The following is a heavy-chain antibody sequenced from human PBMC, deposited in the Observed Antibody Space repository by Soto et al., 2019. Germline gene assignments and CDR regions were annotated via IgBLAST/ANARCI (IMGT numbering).Heavy chain of an antibody. CDR1: GFVFIGDS. V-gene: IGHV3-48*02. D-gene: IGHD2-21*02. Sequence: PGGSVRQSFAASGFVFIGDSMNWVSQAPGKGLEWVSYISSSSSTIYYADSVKGRFTISRDNAKNSLYLQMNSLRDEDTAVYYCARDPSAVVTPNYFDYWGQGTLVTVSS. CDR2: ISSSSSTI. CDR3: ARDPSAVVTPNYFDY. J-gene: IGHJ4*02.